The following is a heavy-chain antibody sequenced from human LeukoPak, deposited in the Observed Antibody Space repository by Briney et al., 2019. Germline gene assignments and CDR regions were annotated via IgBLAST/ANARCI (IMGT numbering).Heavy chain of an antibody. CDR2: ISAYNGNT. J-gene: IGHJ3*02. V-gene: IGHV1-18*01. CDR1: GYTFTSYG. D-gene: IGHD2-21*02. Sequence: GASVKVSCKASGYTFTSYGISWVRQAPGQGLEWMGWISAYNGNTNYAQKLQGRVTMTTDTSTSTAYMELRSLRSDDTAVYYCARDKILAYCGGDCYSDAFDIWGQGTMVTVSS. CDR3: ARDKILAYCGGDCYSDAFDI.